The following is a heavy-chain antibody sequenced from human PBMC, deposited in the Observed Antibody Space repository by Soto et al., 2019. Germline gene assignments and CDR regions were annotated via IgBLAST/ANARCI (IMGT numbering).Heavy chain of an antibody. J-gene: IGHJ4*02. V-gene: IGHV4-34*01. D-gene: IGHD2-21*01. CDR1: GGSFSGYY. CDR2: INHSGST. Sequence: QVQLQQWGAGLLKPSETLSLTCAVYGGSFSGYYWTWIRQPPGTGLEWIGEINHSGSTNYNPSLKSRVTISADTSKNQFSLKLTSVTAADTAVYYCARDKIPGLFDYWGQGTLVTVSS. CDR3: ARDKIPGLFDY.